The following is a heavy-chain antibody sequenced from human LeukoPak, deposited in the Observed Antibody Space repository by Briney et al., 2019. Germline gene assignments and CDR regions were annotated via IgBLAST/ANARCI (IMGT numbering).Heavy chain of an antibody. V-gene: IGHV4-59*07. CDR1: GGSISSSY. CDR2: LHYSGST. J-gene: IGHJ2*01. CDR3: ARSVYYYGSGPKLFDL. Sequence: PSDTLSLTCTVSGGSISSSYWSWVRQPPGKGLEWMGYLHYSGSTDYNPSLRSRVTISVDTSKNQFSLSLSSVTAADTAVYYCARSVYYYGSGPKLFDLWRRGTLVTVSS. D-gene: IGHD3-10*01.